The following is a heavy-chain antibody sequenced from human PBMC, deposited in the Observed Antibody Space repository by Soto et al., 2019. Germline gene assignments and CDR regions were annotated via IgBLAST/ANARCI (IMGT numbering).Heavy chain of an antibody. CDR3: ARVGERWQYFDWFYYFDS. D-gene: IGHD3-9*01. Sequence: EKLSLTYTVSGGSIECPYWGWIGQSPGKGLEWIGYVYYSGSSTSNPSLKSRVTMSADTSKNQLSLKVGSVTAADTAVYYCARVGERWQYFDWFYYFDSWGQCALVNVS. CDR1: GGSIECPY. CDR2: VYYSGSS. V-gene: IGHV4-59*11. J-gene: IGHJ4*02.